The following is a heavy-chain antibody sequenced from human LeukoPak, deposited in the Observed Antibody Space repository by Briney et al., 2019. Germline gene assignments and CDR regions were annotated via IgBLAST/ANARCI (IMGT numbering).Heavy chain of an antibody. CDR3: ARHALGYCSGGRCPIPYYYYMDV. J-gene: IGHJ6*03. V-gene: IGHV4-39*01. D-gene: IGHD2-15*01. CDR2: IYYSGIT. Sequence: NPSETLSLTCTVSGGSLSSSRYYWGWIRQPPGKGLEWIGSIYYSGITYYNSSLKSRVTISVDTSKNQFSLKLSSVTAADTAVYYCARHALGYCSGGRCPIPYYYYMDVWGKGTTVTVSS. CDR1: GGSLSSSRYY.